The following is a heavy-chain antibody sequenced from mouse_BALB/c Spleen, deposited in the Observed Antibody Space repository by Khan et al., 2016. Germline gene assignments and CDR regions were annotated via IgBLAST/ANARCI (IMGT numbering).Heavy chain of an antibody. CDR1: GFTFSSFG. J-gene: IGHJ2*01. CDR3: GRGDY. CDR2: ISSCSSAI. Sequence: EVELVESGGGLVQPGGSRKLSCAASGFTFSSFGMHWVRQAPEKGLEWVAFISSCSSAIYYADTVKGRFTISRDNPKNTLFLQMTSLKSEDTAMCYCGRGDYWGRGTTLTVSS. V-gene: IGHV5-17*02.